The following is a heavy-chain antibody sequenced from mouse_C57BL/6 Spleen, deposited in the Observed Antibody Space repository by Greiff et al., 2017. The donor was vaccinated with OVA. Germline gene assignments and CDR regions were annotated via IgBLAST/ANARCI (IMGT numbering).Heavy chain of an antibody. Sequence: DVQLVESGGGLVKPGGSLTLSCAASGFTFSSYAMSWVRQTPEKRLEWVATISDGGSYTYYPAIVKVRFTISRDNAKNNLYLQMSHLKSEDTAMYYCARGDAWFAYWGQGTLVTVSA. CDR2: ISDGGSYT. V-gene: IGHV5-4*01. CDR3: ARGDAWFAY. CDR1: GFTFSSYA. J-gene: IGHJ3*01.